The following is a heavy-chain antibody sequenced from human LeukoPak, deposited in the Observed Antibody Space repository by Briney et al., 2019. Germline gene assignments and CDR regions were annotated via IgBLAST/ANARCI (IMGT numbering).Heavy chain of an antibody. CDR1: GYTFTHFC. Sequence: ASVTVSCKASGYTFTHFCIHWVRQAPGEGLEWMGWLSPNSGGTNYAQNFQGRVTMTRDTSIITGYMELSRLRSDDTAVYYCARDLDNYSGSGSYYNGDPLFQHWGQGTLVTVSS. D-gene: IGHD3-10*01. V-gene: IGHV1-2*02. CDR2: LSPNSGGT. J-gene: IGHJ1*01. CDR3: ARDLDNYSGSGSYYNGDPLFQH.